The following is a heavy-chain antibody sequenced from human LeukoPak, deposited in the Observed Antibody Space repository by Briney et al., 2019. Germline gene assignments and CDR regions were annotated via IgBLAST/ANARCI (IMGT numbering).Heavy chain of an antibody. J-gene: IGHJ5*02. V-gene: IGHV4-31*11. Sequence: SETLPLTCAVYGGSFSGYYWSWIRQHPGKGLEWLGYIYYSGSTYYNPSLKSRVTISVDTSKNQFSLKLSSVTAADTAVYYCARGGIAAAALLNWFDPWGQGTLVTVSS. D-gene: IGHD6-13*01. CDR2: IYYSGST. CDR3: ARGGIAAAALLNWFDP. CDR1: GGSFSGYY.